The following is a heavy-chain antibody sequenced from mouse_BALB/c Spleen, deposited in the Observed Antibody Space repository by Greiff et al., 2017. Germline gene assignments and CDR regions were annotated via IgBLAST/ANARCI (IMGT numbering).Heavy chain of an antibody. V-gene: IGHV5-6-5*01. Sequence: EVHLVESGGGLVKPGGSLKLSCAASGFTFSSYAMSWVRQTPEKRLEWVASISSGGSTYYPDSVKGRFTISRDNARNILYLQMSSLRSEDTAMYYCARGGPYGYDAMDYWGQGTSVTVSS. CDR3: ARGGPYGYDAMDY. J-gene: IGHJ4*01. CDR2: ISSGGST. CDR1: GFTFSSYA. D-gene: IGHD1-2*01.